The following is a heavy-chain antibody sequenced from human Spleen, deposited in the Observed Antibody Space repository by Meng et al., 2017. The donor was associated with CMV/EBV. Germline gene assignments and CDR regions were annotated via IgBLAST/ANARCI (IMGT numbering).Heavy chain of an antibody. CDR3: AREEAMVGYYTNWFDA. J-gene: IGHJ5*02. CDR2: ISGSVGNT. Sequence: GFPFSSYAMSWVRQAPGKGLEWVSSISGSVGNTYYADSVKGRFTVSRDNSGDTLYLQMNSLRAEDTAVYYCAREEAMVGYYTNWFDAWGQGTLVTVSS. V-gene: IGHV3-23*01. CDR1: GFPFSSYA. D-gene: IGHD2-2*03.